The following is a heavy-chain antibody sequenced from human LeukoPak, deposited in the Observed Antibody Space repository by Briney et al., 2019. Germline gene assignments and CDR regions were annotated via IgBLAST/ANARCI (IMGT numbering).Heavy chain of an antibody. J-gene: IGHJ4*02. D-gene: IGHD3-10*01. CDR3: GRGYRYYGSGSYYNY. CDR1: GYTFTSYG. Sequence: ASVKVSCKASGYTFTSYGISWVRQAPGQGLEWMGWISAHNGNTNDAQKLQGRVTMTTDTSTSTAYMEPRSLRSDDTAVYYCGRGYRYYGSGSYYNYWGQGTLVTVSS. CDR2: ISAHNGNT. V-gene: IGHV1-18*01.